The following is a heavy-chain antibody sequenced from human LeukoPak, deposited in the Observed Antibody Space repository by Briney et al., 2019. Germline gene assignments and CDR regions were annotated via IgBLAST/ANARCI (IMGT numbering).Heavy chain of an antibody. CDR2: ISYDGSNK. V-gene: IGHV3-30*04. J-gene: IGHJ6*03. CDR1: GFTFSSYA. CDR3: ARGEYSGYDYYYYYMDV. Sequence: GGSLRLSCAASGFTFSSYAMHWVRQAPGKGLEWVAVISYDGSNKYYADSVKGRFTISRDNSKNTLYLQMNSLRAEDTAVYYCARGEYSGYDYYYYYMDVWGKGTTVTVSS. D-gene: IGHD5-12*01.